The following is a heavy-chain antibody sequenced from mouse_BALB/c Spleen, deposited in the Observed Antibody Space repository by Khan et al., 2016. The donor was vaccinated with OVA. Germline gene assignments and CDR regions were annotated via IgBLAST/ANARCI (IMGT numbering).Heavy chain of an antibody. CDR2: ISDGGSYT. CDR3: ARAGYGGFAY. D-gene: IGHD1-1*02. J-gene: IGHJ3*01. V-gene: IGHV5-4*02. CDR1: GFTFSDYY. Sequence: EVELVESGGGLVKPGGSLKLSCAASGFTFSDYYMYWVRQTPEKRLEWVATISDGGSYTYYPDSVKGRFTISRDNAKNNLSLQMSSLKSADTAMYYCARAGYGGFAYGGQGTLVTVSA.